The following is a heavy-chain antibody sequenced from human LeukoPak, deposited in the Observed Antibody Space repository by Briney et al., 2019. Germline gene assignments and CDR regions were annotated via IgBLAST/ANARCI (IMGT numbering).Heavy chain of an antibody. CDR1: GGSISSSSYY. Sequence: SETLSLTCTVSGGSISSSSYYWGWIRQPPGKGLEWIGSIYYSGSTYYNPSLKSRVTISVDTSKNQFSLKLSSVTAADTAVYYCARQSSIYFDYWGQGTLVTVSS. CDR3: ARQSSIYFDY. D-gene: IGHD3-3*02. J-gene: IGHJ4*02. V-gene: IGHV4-39*01. CDR2: IYYSGST.